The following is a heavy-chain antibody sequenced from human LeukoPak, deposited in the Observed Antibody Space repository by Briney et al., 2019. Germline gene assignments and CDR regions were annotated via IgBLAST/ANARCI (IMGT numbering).Heavy chain of an antibody. J-gene: IGHJ2*01. CDR3: ARGGDYGDYGYFDL. D-gene: IGHD4-17*01. CDR2: IIPIFGTA. V-gene: IGHV1-69*05. Sequence: GASVKVSCKASGGTFSSYAISWVRQAPGQGLEWMGRIIPIFGTANYAQKFQGRVTITTDESTSTAYMELSSLRSEDTAVYYCARGGDYGDYGYFDLWGRGTLVTVSS. CDR1: GGTFSSYA.